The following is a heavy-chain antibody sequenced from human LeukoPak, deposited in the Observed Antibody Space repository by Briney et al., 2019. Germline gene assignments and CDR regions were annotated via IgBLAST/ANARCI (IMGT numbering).Heavy chain of an antibody. CDR2: IYYSGST. CDR3: ARAISPYRPDP. V-gene: IGHV4-59*08. J-gene: IGHJ5*02. Sequence: SETLSLTCTVSGGSISSYYWSWIRQPPGKGLEWIGYIYYSGSTNYNPSLKSRVTISVDTSKNQFSLKLSSVTAADTAVYYCARAISPYRPDPWGQGTLVTVSS. CDR1: GGSISSYY.